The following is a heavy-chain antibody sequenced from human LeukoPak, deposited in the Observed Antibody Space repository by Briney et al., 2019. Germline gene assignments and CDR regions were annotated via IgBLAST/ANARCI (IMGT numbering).Heavy chain of an antibody. CDR1: GYTFTVNY. CDR3: ARGAGTSWFDY. CDR2: MNPNSGVT. Sequence: ASVKVSCKPSGYTFTVNYLHWVRQAPGQGLEWVGWMNPNSGVTFDAQNFQGRVTMTRDTSVTTAYMELRSLTSDDTAVYYCARGAGTSWFDYWGQGSLVTVYS. D-gene: IGHD2-2*01. J-gene: IGHJ4*02. V-gene: IGHV1-2*02.